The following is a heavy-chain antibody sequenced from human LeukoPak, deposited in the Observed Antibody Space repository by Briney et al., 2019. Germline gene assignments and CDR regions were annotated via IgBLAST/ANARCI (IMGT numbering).Heavy chain of an antibody. CDR1: GDSISSGDYS. CDR3: ARVYSDYYDSSGRPYFDY. D-gene: IGHD3-22*01. CDR2: IYYSGST. J-gene: IGHJ4*02. V-gene: IGHV4-30-4*07. Sequence: SETLSLTCAVSGDSISSGDYSWSWIRQPPGKGLEWIGYIYYSGSTYYNPSLKSRVTISVDTSKNQFSLKLSSVTAADTAVYYCARVYSDYYDSSGRPYFDYWGQGTLVTVSS.